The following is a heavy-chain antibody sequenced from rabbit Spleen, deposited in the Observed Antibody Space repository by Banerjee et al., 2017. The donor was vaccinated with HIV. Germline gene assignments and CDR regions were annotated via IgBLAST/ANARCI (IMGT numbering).Heavy chain of an antibody. CDR3: ARDPAGREDFNL. V-gene: IGHV1S40*01. D-gene: IGHD4-2*01. CDR2: IDVTSSGST. J-gene: IGHJ4*01. CDR1: GLDFSSSYW. Sequence: QSLEESGGDLVKPGASLTLTCTASGLDFSSSYWICWVRQAPGKGLEWIACIDVTSSGSTYYASWAKGRFTISRTSSTTVALQMTSLTAADTATYFCARDPAGREDFNLWGPGTLVTVS.